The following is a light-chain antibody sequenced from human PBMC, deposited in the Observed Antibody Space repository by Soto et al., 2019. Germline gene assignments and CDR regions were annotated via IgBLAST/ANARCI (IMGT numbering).Light chain of an antibody. Sequence: EIVLTQSPGTLSLSPRERATLSCRASQSVSSSYLAWYQQKPGQAPKLLIYGASSRATGTPDRFSGSGSGTDFTLTISRLEPEEFAVYYCQQYGSSPLTFGGGTKVEIK. V-gene: IGKV3-20*01. CDR3: QQYGSSPLT. CDR2: GAS. J-gene: IGKJ4*02. CDR1: QSVSSSY.